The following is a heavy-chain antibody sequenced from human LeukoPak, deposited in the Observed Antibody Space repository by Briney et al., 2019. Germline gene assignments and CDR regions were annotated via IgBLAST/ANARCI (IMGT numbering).Heavy chain of an antibody. V-gene: IGHV3-11*01. D-gene: IGHD6-13*01. CDR3: ARDQGYSSSWHAIDF. CDR2: ISSSGSTI. Sequence: PGGSLRLSCAASGFTFSDYYMSWIRQAPGKGLEWVSYISSSGSTIYYADSVKGRFTISRDNAKNSLYLQMDSLRAEDTAMYYCARDQGYSSSWHAIDFWGQGTLVTVSS. J-gene: IGHJ4*02. CDR1: GFTFSDYY.